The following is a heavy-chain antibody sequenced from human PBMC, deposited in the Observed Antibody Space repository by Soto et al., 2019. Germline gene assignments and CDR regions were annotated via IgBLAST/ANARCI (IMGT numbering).Heavy chain of an antibody. CDR3: ARDKITGLFDY. D-gene: IGHD2-8*02. CDR2: INHSGST. V-gene: IGHV4-34*01. Sequence: QVLLQQWGAGLLKPSETLSLTCAVYGGSFSGYYWTWIRRPPGTGLEWIGEINHSGSTNYNPSLKSRVTISVDTSKNQFSLKLTSVTAADTAVYYCARDKITGLFDYWGQGTLVTVSS. CDR1: GGSFSGYY. J-gene: IGHJ4*02.